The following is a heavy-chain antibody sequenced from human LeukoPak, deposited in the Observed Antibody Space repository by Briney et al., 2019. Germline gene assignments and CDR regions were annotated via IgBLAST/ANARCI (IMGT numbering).Heavy chain of an antibody. CDR3: ARGSRGLAVAGLDY. CDR2: ISTYNGNT. V-gene: IGHV1-18*01. CDR1: GYTFSSYG. J-gene: IGHJ4*02. Sequence: SVKVSCKASGYTFSSYGISWVRQAPGQGLEWMGWISTYNGNTSYAQKLQGRVTMTTDTSTSTAYMELRSLRSDDTAVYYCARGSRGLAVAGLDYWGQGTLVTVSS. D-gene: IGHD6-19*01.